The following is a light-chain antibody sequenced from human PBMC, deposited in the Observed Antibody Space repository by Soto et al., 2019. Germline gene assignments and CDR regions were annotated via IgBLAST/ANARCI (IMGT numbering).Light chain of an antibody. Sequence: QSVLTQPASVSGSLGQSITISCTGTSSDVGGFNYVSWYQQHPGKAPKLMIYEVSNRPSGVSNRFSGSKSGNTASLTISGLKAEDEADYYCSSYTRSSTYVFGSGTK. V-gene: IGLV2-14*01. CDR1: SSDVGGFNY. J-gene: IGLJ1*01. CDR3: SSYTRSSTYV. CDR2: EVS.